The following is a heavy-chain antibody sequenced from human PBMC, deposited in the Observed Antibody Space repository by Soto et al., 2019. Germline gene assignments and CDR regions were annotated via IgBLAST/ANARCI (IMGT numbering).Heavy chain of an antibody. J-gene: IGHJ6*02. CDR2: FDPEDGET. CDR1: GYTLTELS. CDR3: ATSIQLPYYYYYGMDV. V-gene: IGHV1-24*01. D-gene: IGHD2-2*01. Sequence: GASVKVSCKVSGYTLTELSMHWVRQAPGKGLEWMGGFDPEDGETIYAQKFQGRVTMTEDTSTDTAYMELSSLRSEDTAVYYCATSIQLPYYYYYGMDVWGQGTTVTVSS.